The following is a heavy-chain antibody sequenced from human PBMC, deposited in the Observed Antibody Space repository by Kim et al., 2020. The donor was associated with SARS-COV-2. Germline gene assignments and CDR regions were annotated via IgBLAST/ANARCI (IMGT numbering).Heavy chain of an antibody. V-gene: IGHV3-23*01. CDR1: GFTFSSYA. CDR3: AKTSSYYDFWSGYSDFDY. Sequence: GGSLRLSCAASGFTFSSYAMSWVRQAPGKGLEWVSAISGSGGSTYYADSVKGRFTISRDNSKNTLYLQMNSLRAEDTAVYYCAKTSSYYDFWSGYSDFDYWGQGTLVTVSS. D-gene: IGHD3-3*01. J-gene: IGHJ4*02. CDR2: ISGSGGST.